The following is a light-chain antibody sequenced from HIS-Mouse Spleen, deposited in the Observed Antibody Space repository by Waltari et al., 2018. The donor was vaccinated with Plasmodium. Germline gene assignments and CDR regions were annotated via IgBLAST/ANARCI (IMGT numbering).Light chain of an antibody. CDR3: QQYNNWSFT. Sequence: EIVMTQSPATLSVSPGERATLSCRASQSVSSNLAWYQQKPGQAPRLLIYGASTRAPGIPARFSGSGSGTEFTLTISSLQSEAFAVYYCQQYNNWSFTFGPGTKVDLK. CDR1: QSVSSN. CDR2: GAS. V-gene: IGKV3-15*01. J-gene: IGKJ3*01.